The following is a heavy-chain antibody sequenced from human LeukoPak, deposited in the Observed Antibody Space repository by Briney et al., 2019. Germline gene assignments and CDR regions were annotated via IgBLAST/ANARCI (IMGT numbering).Heavy chain of an antibody. CDR3: AKGTGSGWYYAFDF. CDR1: GFTFSRYA. Sequence: GGSLRLSCAASGFTFSRYAMSWVRQAPGKGLEWVSSISGSGDSTYYADSVKGRFTISRDNSKNTLYLQMNSLRADDTAVYYCAKGTGSGWYYAFDFWGQGTMVTISS. CDR2: ISGSGDST. D-gene: IGHD6-19*01. J-gene: IGHJ3*01. V-gene: IGHV3-23*01.